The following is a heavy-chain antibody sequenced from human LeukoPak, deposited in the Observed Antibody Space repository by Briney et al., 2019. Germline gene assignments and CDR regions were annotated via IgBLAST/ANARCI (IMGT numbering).Heavy chain of an antibody. CDR3: ARTYGPGSNGEFDH. CDR1: GFSVTSYW. Sequence: LPGGCLRLSCAASGFSVTSYWMSWVSQAAGKGLEWVANIKQGGRETAYVACVKGRFTISRDNTKNALYLQMNSLRAEDTAVYYCARTYGPGSNGEFDHWGQGTLVTVSS. D-gene: IGHD3-10*01. CDR2: IKQGGRET. V-gene: IGHV3-7*03. J-gene: IGHJ5*02.